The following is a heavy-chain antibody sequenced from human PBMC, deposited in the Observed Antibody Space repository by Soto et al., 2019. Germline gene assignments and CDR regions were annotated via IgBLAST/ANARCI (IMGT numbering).Heavy chain of an antibody. D-gene: IGHD2-21*01. CDR1: GFNFSSHA. V-gene: IGHV3-64*01. J-gene: IGHJ6*02. CDR2: ITSNGGNT. Sequence: EVRLVESGGGLVQPGGSLRLSCAASGFNFSSHAMHWDRQAPGKGLEYVSAITSNGGNTDYASSVKGRFTISRDNSKNTLYLQMGSLRAEDTAVYYCARRIPFGYGMDVWGQGTTVTVSS. CDR3: ARRIPFGYGMDV.